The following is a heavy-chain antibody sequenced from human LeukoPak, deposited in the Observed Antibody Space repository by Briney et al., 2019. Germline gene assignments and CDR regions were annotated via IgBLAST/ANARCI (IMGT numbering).Heavy chain of an antibody. Sequence: PGGSLRLSCAASGFTVSSNYMSWVRQAPGKGLEWVSAISGSGGSTYYADSVKGRFTISRDNSKNTLYLLMNSLRVDDTAVYYCAKAVDLATISVDIWGQGTMVTVSS. CDR3: AKAVDLATISVDI. CDR2: ISGSGGST. J-gene: IGHJ3*02. D-gene: IGHD5-24*01. V-gene: IGHV3-23*01. CDR1: GFTVSSNY.